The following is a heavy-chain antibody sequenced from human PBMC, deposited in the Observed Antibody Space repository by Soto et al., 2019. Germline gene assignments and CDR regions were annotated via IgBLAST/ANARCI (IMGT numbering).Heavy chain of an antibody. D-gene: IGHD3-22*01. V-gene: IGHV1-69*01. CDR2: IIPIFGTA. Sequence: QVQLVQSGAEVKKPGSSVKVSCKASGGTFSSYAISWVRQAPGQGLEWMGGIIPIFGTANYAQKFQGRVTITADESTSTAYMELSSLRSEDTAVYYCASLGYYDSSGYYYANGYYGGQGTLVTVSS. CDR1: GGTFSSYA. CDR3: ASLGYYDSSGYYYANGYY. J-gene: IGHJ4*02.